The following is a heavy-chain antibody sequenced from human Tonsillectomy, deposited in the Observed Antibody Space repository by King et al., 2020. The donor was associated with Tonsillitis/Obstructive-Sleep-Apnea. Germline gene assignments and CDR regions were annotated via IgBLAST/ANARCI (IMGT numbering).Heavy chain of an antibody. CDR1: GFSFSNYD. J-gene: IGHJ3*02. D-gene: IGHD2-21*01. CDR2: IWSDGGNK. V-gene: IGHV3-33*01. CDR3: ARDIGGDYYPAFVFDI. Sequence: VQLVESGGGVVQPGRSLRLSCAASGFSFSNYDMHWVRQAPGKGLEWVSVIWSDGGNKYYADSVKGRFTFSRDNSKNTLYLQMNSLRAEDTAVYFCARDIGGDYYPAFVFDIWGQGTMVTVSS.